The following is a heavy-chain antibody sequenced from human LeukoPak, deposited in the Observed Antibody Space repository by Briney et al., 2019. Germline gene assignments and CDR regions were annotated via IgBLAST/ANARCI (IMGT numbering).Heavy chain of an antibody. J-gene: IGHJ6*02. CDR2: ISAYNGNT. V-gene: IGHV1-18*01. Sequence: ASVKVSCKASGYTFTNYGISWVRQAPGQGLEWMGWISAYNGNTNYAQKLQGRVTMTTDTSTSTAYMELRSLKSDDTAVYYCARDGQLLFFYGMDVWGQGTTVTVSS. CDR3: ARDGQLLFFYGMDV. CDR1: GYTFTNYG. D-gene: IGHD2-2*01.